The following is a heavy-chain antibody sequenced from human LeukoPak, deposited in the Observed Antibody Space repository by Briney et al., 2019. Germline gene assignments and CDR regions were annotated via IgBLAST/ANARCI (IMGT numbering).Heavy chain of an antibody. D-gene: IGHD1-1*01. J-gene: IGHJ4*02. CDR1: GFSLSTSGVS. CDR2: IYWDDDK. Sequence: SGPTLVNPPQTLTLTCTFSGFSLSTSGVSVGWIRQPPGKALEWLALIYWDDDKRYSPSLKSRLTITKDTSKNQVVLTMTNMDPVDTATYYCARTNGPADFDYWGQGTLVTVSS. V-gene: IGHV2-5*02. CDR3: ARTNGPADFDY.